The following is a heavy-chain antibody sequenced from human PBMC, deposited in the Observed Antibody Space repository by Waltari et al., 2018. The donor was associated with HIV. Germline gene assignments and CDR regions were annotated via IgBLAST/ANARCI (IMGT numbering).Heavy chain of an antibody. Sequence: QVQLQQSGPRLVKPSQTLSLTCDISGDSVTSNSAAWNWNGQSQRRGLGWLGRNMYFVKLFIVYAVSVKSRSIINPDTSDNRFALQLTSFTPEDTGVYYCASGWNYDFWSGLESWKFDPWGQGNLVTVSS. V-gene: IGHV6-1*01. J-gene: IGHJ5*02. CDR3: ASGWNYDFWSGLESWKFDP. CDR1: GDSVTSNSAA. CDR2: NMYFVKLFI. D-gene: IGHD3-3*01.